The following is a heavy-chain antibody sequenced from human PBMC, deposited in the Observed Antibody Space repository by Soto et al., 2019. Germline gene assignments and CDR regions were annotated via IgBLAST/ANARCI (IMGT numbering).Heavy chain of an antibody. CDR1: GFTVSSNY. CDR2: IYSGGST. Sequence: EVQLVETGGGLIQPGGSLRLSCAASGFTVSSNYMSWVRQAPGKGLEWVSVIYSGGSTYYADSVKGRFTISRDNSKNTLYLQKNSLRAEDTAVYYCWRVQSGDSRCYYDHWGQGTLVTASS. J-gene: IGHJ5*02. D-gene: IGHD3-22*01. CDR3: WRVQSGDSRCYYDH. V-gene: IGHV3-53*02.